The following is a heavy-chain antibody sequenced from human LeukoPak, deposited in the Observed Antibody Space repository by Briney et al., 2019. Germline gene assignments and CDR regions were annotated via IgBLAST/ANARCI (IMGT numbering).Heavy chain of an antibody. J-gene: IGHJ2*01. CDR2: ISSSNSYI. CDR3: ARDLAQLWLTNWYFDL. V-gene: IGHV3-21*01. Sequence: GGSLRLSCAASGFTFSSYSMNWVRQAPGKGLEWVSSISSSNSYIYYADSVKGRFTISRDNAKNSLYLQMHSLRAEDTAVYYCARDLAQLWLTNWYFDLWGRGTLVTVSS. CDR1: GFTFSSYS. D-gene: IGHD5-18*01.